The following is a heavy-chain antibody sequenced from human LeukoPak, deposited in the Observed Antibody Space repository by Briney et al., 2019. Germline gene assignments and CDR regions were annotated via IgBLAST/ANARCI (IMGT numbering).Heavy chain of an antibody. J-gene: IGHJ4*02. CDR3: ARDRPGGSSLDY. D-gene: IGHD6-13*01. Sequence: SETLSLTCTVSGGSISRDYWSWIWQPPGKGLEWIGYIYYTGSTNYNPSLKSRVTISVDTSKNQFSLKLSSVTAADTAVYYCARDRPGGSSLDYWGQGTLVTVSS. CDR2: IYYTGST. V-gene: IGHV4-59*01. CDR1: GGSISRDY.